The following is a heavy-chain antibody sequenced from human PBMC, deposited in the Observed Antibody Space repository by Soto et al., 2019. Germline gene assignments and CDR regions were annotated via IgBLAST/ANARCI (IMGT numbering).Heavy chain of an antibody. V-gene: IGHV3-64*01. CDR1: GFTFSSYA. CDR2: ISSNGGST. J-gene: IGHJ6*04. CDR3: ARDDESGGSGWDV. D-gene: IGHD2-15*01. Sequence: GGSLRLSCAASGFTFSSYAMHWVRQAPGKGLEYVSAISSNGGSTYYANSVKGRFTISRDNSKNTLYLQMGSLRAEDMAVYYCARDDESGGSGWDVWGKGTTVTVSS.